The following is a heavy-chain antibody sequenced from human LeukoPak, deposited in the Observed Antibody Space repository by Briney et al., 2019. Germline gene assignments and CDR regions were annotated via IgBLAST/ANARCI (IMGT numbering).Heavy chain of an antibody. CDR3: ARVRRKLGYYYMDV. CDR1: GFTFDDYG. D-gene: IGHD6-6*01. J-gene: IGHJ6*03. CDR2: INWNGGST. Sequence: GGSLRLSCAASGFTFDDYGMSWVRQAPGKGLEWVSGINWNGGSTGYADSVKGRLTISRDNAKNSLYLQMNSLRAEDTALYYCARVRRKLGYYYMDVWGKGTTVTVSS. V-gene: IGHV3-20*04.